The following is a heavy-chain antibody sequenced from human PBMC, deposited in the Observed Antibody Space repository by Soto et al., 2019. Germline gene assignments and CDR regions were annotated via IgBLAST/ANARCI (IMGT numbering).Heavy chain of an antibody. CDR1: GFTVSSNY. CDR2: IYSGGST. J-gene: IGHJ4*02. Sequence: GGSLRLSCAASGFTVSSNYMSWVRQAPGKGLEWVSVIYSGGSTYYADSVKGRFTISRDNSKNTLYLQMNSLRAEDTAVYYCARDRQGGGGFLPSDYWGQGTLVTVSS. D-gene: IGHD3-3*01. CDR3: ARDRQGGGGFLPSDY. V-gene: IGHV3-53*01.